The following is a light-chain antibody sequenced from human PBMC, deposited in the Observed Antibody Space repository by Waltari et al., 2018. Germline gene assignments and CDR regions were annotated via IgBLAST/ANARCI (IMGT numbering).Light chain of an antibody. CDR3: QQYDSLTLLT. J-gene: IGKJ5*01. Sequence: DIEMTQSPSSLSASVGEKVTITCRASQDISNHLSWFQQKPGKAPKLLIYDVSKLETGVASRFSGGGSRADVTLIINDVQPEDDATYYCQQYDSLTLLTFGQGTRLE. CDR2: DVS. CDR1: QDISNH. V-gene: IGKV1-33*01.